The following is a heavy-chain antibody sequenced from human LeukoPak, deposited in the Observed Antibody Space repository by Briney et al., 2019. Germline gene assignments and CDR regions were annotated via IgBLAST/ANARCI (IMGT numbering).Heavy chain of an antibody. D-gene: IGHD6-19*01. V-gene: IGHV5-51*01. CDR1: GYXFTTYW. J-gene: IGHJ4*02. Sequence: GESLKISCNASGYXFTTYWIRWVRQMPGKGLECMGSIYPGDSDTTYDPSFQGQVTISADKSISTAYLQSNSLKASDTAMYYCALGVAGRFAFWGQGTLVTVSS. CDR2: IYPGDSDT. CDR3: ALGVAGRFAF.